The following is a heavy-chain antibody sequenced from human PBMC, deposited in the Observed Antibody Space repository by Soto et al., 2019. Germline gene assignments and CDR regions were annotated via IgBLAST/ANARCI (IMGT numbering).Heavy chain of an antibody. Sequence: QVHLVQSGAEVRKPGSSVKVSCKTSGGTFSTYTIYWVRQAPGQGLEWMGRIIPLFGTTRYAHNFQDRVTITADESTSTTYMELSSMKAEDTALYYCERRLDDRADEGFDVWGEGTSVTVSA. CDR2: IIPLFGTT. CDR3: ERRLDDRADEGFDV. D-gene: IGHD3-16*01. CDR1: GGTFSTYT. J-gene: IGHJ3*01. V-gene: IGHV1-69*18.